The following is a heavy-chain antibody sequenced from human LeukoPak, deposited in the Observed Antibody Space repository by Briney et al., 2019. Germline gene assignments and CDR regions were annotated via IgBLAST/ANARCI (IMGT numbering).Heavy chain of an antibody. Sequence: GGSLRLSCAASGFTFSSYSMNWVRQAPGKGLEWVSYISSSSSYIYYADSVKGRFTISRDNAKNSLYLQMNSLRAEDTAVYYCARDGDHYAFDIWGQGTMVTVSS. J-gene: IGHJ3*02. CDR1: GFTFSSYS. V-gene: IGHV3-21*01. CDR3: ARDGDHYAFDI. CDR2: ISSSSSYI.